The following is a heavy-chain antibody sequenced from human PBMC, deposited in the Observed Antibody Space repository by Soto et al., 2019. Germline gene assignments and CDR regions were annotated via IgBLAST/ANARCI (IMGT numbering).Heavy chain of an antibody. J-gene: IGHJ5*02. V-gene: IGHV4-59*01. CDR3: ARDRSTYGGGGTGEVKENWFDP. CDR2: AYYSGDT. CDR1: GGSISRYY. D-gene: IGHD2-8*01. Sequence: SETLSLTCSVSGGSISRYYWSWIRQPPGKGLEWIGYAYYSGDTGYNPSLKSRVTIAVDTSKNQVSLKLSSVTAADTAVYYCARDRSTYGGGGTGEVKENWFDPWGQGALVTVSS.